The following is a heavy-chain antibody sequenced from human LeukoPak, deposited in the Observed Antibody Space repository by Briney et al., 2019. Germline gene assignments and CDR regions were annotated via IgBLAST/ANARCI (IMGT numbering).Heavy chain of an antibody. J-gene: IGHJ4*02. CDR1: GFTVSSNY. CDR2: ISGSGGST. CDR3: AKSTLRVITGTPIDY. D-gene: IGHD1-7*01. V-gene: IGHV3-23*01. Sequence: GGSLRLSCAASGFTVSSNYMSWVRQAPGKGLEWVSAISGSGGSTYYADSVKGRFTISRDNSKNTLYLQMNSLRAEDTAVYYCAKSTLRVITGTPIDYWGQGTLVTVSS.